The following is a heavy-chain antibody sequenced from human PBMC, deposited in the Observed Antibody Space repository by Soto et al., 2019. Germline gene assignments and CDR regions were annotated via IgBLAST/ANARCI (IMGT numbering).Heavy chain of an antibody. Sequence: EVQLVESGGGLVQPGGSPRLSCAASGFTFSSYWMSWVRQAPGKGLEWVANIKQDGSEKYYVDSVKGRFTISRDNAKNSLYLQMNSLRAEDTAVYYCARDPDVDTAMVPHAPTFDYWGQGTLVTVSS. J-gene: IGHJ4*02. CDR1: GFTFSSYW. D-gene: IGHD5-18*01. CDR3: ARDPDVDTAMVPHAPTFDY. V-gene: IGHV3-7*01. CDR2: IKQDGSEK.